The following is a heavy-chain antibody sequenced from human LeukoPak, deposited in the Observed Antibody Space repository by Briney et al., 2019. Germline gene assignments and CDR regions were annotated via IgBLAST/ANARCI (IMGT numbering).Heavy chain of an antibody. CDR2: INTKSGGT. Sequence: ASVKVSCKASGYTFTGYYMHWVRQAPGQGLEWMVWINTKSGGTNYAQKFQGRVTMTRDTSISTAYMELSRLRSDDTAVFYCARARSDVWGSYYVYWGQGTLVTVSS. V-gene: IGHV1-2*02. D-gene: IGHD3-16*01. J-gene: IGHJ4*02. CDR1: GYTFTGYY. CDR3: ARARSDVWGSYYVY.